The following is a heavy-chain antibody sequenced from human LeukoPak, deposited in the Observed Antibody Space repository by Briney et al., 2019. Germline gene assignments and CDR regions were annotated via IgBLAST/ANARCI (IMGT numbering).Heavy chain of an antibody. D-gene: IGHD2-2*01. J-gene: IGHJ6*04. CDR3: AKATAAYYYYGMDV. V-gene: IGHV3-33*06. Sequence: QTGGSLRLSCAASGFTFSSYGMHWVRQAPGKGLEWVAVIWYDGSNKYYADSVKGRFTISRDNSKNTLYLQMNSLRAEDTAVYYCAKATAAYYYYGMDVWGKGTTVTVSS. CDR1: GFTFSSYG. CDR2: IWYDGSNK.